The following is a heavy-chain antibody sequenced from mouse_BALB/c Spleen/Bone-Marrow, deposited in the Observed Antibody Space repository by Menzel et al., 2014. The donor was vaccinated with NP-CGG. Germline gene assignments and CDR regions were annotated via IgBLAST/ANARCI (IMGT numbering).Heavy chain of an antibody. CDR2: ISSGSSTI. CDR1: GFTFSSFG. D-gene: IGHD2-14*01. CDR3: ARRYRYDYFDC. V-gene: IGHV5-17*02. Sequence: EVKLMESGGGLVQPGGSRKLSCAASGFTFSSFGMHWVRQAPEKGLEWVAYISSGSSTIYYADTVKGRFTISRDNPKNTLFLEMTSLRSEDTAKYYCARRYRYDYFDCWGQGTTLTVSS. J-gene: IGHJ2*01.